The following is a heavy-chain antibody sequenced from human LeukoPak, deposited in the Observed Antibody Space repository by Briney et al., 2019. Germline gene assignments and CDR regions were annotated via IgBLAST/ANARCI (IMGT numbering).Heavy chain of an antibody. CDR3: ASVVVPAALHGEYFQH. J-gene: IGHJ1*01. Sequence: GSLRLSCAASGFTFSNYAMSWVRQAPGKGLGWASAISGSAGSTYYADSVTGRFTISRDNSKNTLYLQMNSLRAEDTAVYNCASVVVPAALHGEYFQHWGQGTLVTVAS. CDR1: GFTFSNYA. CDR2: ISGSAGST. D-gene: IGHD2-2*02. V-gene: IGHV3-23*01.